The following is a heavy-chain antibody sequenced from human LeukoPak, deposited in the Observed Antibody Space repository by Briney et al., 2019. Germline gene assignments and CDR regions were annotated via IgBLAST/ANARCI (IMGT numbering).Heavy chain of an antibody. Sequence: PGGSLRLSCAASGFTFSSYSMNWVRQAPGKGLEWVSSISSSSSYIYYADSVKGRFTISRDNAKNSLYLQMNSLRAEDTAVYYCAREKGPYYDSSGYPDAFDIWGQGTMVTVSS. D-gene: IGHD3-22*01. CDR3: AREKGPYYDSSGYPDAFDI. J-gene: IGHJ3*02. V-gene: IGHV3-21*01. CDR1: GFTFSSYS. CDR2: ISSSSSYI.